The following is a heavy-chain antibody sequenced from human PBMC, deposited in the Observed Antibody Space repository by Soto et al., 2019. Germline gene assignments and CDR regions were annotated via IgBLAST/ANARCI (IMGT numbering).Heavy chain of an antibody. J-gene: IGHJ3*01. D-gene: IGHD3-3*01. Sequence: QVQLVQSGAEVRKPGSSVKVSCKAPGGTFSTYIISWVRQAPGQGLEWMGRIIPIPDITNYAQKFKGRVTVTADRSTSTAYMELTSLKSEDTAVYYCARDRITTRGDAFDLWGQGTMVTVSS. CDR2: IIPIPDIT. V-gene: IGHV1-69*08. CDR1: GGTFSTYI. CDR3: ARDRITTRGDAFDL.